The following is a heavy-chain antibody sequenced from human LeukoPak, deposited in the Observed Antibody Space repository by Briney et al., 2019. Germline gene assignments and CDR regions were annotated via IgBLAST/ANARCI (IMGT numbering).Heavy chain of an antibody. CDR3: ARGYDFWSGYYNY. V-gene: IGHV4-59*01. D-gene: IGHD3-3*01. Sequence: NPSETLSLTCTVSGGSIGSYYWSWIRQPPGKGLEWIGYIYYSGSTNYNPSLKSRVTISVDTSKNQFSLKLSSVTAADTAVYYCARGYDFWSGYYNYWGQGTLVTVSS. CDR1: GGSIGSYY. CDR2: IYYSGST. J-gene: IGHJ4*02.